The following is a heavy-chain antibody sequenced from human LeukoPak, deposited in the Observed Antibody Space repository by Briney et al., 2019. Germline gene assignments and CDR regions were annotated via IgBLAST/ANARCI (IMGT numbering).Heavy chain of an antibody. J-gene: IGHJ4*02. CDR2: IDGDGSGT. CDR1: GLAFSNHW. Sequence: GGSLRLSCAASGLAFSNHWMHWVRQAPGKGLVWVSRIDGDGSGTSYADSVKGRFTISRDNAKNTSYLQMDSLRAEDSAVYYCATVFDYWGQGTLVTVSS. D-gene: IGHD4-17*01. V-gene: IGHV3-74*01. CDR3: ATVFDY.